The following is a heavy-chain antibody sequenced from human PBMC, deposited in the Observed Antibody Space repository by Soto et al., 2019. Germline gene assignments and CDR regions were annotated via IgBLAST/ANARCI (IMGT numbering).Heavy chain of an antibody. CDR3: ARAIAGYYGSGSYSFDY. J-gene: IGHJ4*02. D-gene: IGHD3-10*01. CDR1: GFTFSRSA. V-gene: IGHV3-64*01. CDR2: ISSNGGST. Sequence: EVQLVESGGGLVQPGGSLRLSCAASGFTFSRSAMHWVCQAPGKGLEHVSAISSNGGSTYDANSVKGRFTISRDNSKNTLYLQMGSLRAEDMAVYYCARAIAGYYGSGSYSFDYWGQGTLVTVSS.